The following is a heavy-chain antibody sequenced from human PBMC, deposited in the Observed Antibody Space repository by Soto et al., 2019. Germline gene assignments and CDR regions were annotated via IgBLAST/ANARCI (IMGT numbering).Heavy chain of an antibody. CDR2: IYPGDSDT. V-gene: IGHV5-51*01. D-gene: IGHD6-6*01. J-gene: IGHJ6*02. CDR1: GYSFTSYW. CDR3: ARVSPPSSSSRYYYYGMDV. Sequence: GESLKISCKGSGYSFTSYWIGWVRQMPGKGLEWMGIIYPGDSDTRYSPSFQGQVTISADKSISTAYLQWSSLKASDTAMYYCARVSPPSSSSRYYYYGMDVWGQGTTVTVSS.